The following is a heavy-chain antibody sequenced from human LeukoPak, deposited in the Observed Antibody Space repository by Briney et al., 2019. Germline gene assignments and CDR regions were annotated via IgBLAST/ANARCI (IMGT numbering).Heavy chain of an antibody. V-gene: IGHV4-34*01. Sequence: SETLSLTCAVYGGSFSGYYWSWIRQPPGKGLEWIGEINHSGSTNYNPSLKSRVTISVDTSKNQFSLKLSSVTAADTAVYSCARYDFWSGTIDYWGQGTLVTVSS. CDR3: ARYDFWSGTIDY. CDR2: INHSGST. J-gene: IGHJ4*02. D-gene: IGHD3-3*01. CDR1: GGSFSGYY.